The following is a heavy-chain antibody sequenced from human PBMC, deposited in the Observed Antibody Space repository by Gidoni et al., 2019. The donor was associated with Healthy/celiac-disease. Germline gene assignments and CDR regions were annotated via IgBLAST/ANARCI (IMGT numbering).Heavy chain of an antibody. CDR3: ARGYRIRVRGTNWFDP. D-gene: IGHD3-10*01. V-gene: IGHV4-34*01. J-gene: IGHJ5*02. Sequence: QVQLQQWGAGLLKPLETLSLTCAVYGGSFSGYYWSWIRQPPGKGLEWIGEINHSGSTNYNPSLKSRVTISVDTSKNQFSLKLSSVTAADTAVYYCARGYRIRVRGTNWFDPWGQGTLVTVSS. CDR1: GGSFSGYY. CDR2: INHSGST.